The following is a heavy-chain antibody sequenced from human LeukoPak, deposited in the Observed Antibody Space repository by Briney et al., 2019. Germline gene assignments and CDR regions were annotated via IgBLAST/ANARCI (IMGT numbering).Heavy chain of an antibody. V-gene: IGHV5-51*01. CDR2: IYPGDSDT. D-gene: IGHD6-13*01. J-gene: IGHJ6*03. CDR1: GYSFTSYW. CDR3: ARRGAAAGIYYYYYMDV. Sequence: GESLKISCKGSGYSFTSYWIGWVRQMPEKGLEWMGIIYPGDSDTRYSPSFQGRVTISADKSISTAYLQWSSQKASDTAMYYCARRGAAAGIYYYYYMDVWGKGTTVTVSS.